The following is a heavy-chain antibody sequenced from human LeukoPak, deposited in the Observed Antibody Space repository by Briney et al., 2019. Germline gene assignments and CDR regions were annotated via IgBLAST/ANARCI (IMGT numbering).Heavy chain of an antibody. Sequence: PGGSLRLSCAASGFTFSNFAMHWVRQAPGKGLEWVAVMSSDESSKYYADSVKGRFTISRDNSKNTLYLQMNSLRAEDTAVYYCARPYTAMDCYYYYYLDVWGTGTTVTVSS. V-gene: IGHV3-30*04. J-gene: IGHJ6*03. CDR2: MSSDESSK. D-gene: IGHD5-18*01. CDR3: ARPYTAMDCYYYYYLDV. CDR1: GFTFSNFA.